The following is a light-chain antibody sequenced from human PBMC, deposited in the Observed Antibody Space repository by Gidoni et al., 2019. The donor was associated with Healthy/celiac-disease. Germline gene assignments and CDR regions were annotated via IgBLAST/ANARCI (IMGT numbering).Light chain of an antibody. J-gene: IGKJ4*01. CDR1: KDISNY. CDR2: DSS. CDR3: QQYDNLPLT. V-gene: IGKV1-33*01. Sequence: DIQMPQHPSSLSASVGDRVTITCQASKDISNYLNWYQQKPGQAPKLLIYDSSNLETGVPSRFSGSGSGTDFTFTISSLQPEDIATYYCQQYDNLPLTFGGGTKVEIK.